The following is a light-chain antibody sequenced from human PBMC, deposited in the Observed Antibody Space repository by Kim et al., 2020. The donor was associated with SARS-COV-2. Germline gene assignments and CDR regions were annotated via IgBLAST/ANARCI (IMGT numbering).Light chain of an antibody. CDR1: QSVLYSSNNKNY. CDR3: QQYYSTLP. V-gene: IGKV4-1*01. J-gene: IGKJ4*01. CDR2: WAS. Sequence: DIVMTQSPDSLAVSLGERATINCKSSQSVLYSSNNKNYLAWYQQKPGQPPKLLIYWASTRESGVPDRFSGSGSGTDFTLTISSLQAEDVAVYYCQQYYSTLPFGGGTKVDIK.